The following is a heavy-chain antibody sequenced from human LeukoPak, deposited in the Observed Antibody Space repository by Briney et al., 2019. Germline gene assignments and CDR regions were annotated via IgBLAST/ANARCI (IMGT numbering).Heavy chain of an antibody. CDR1: GGAFSSYA. CDR2: IIPMFDTA. Sequence: AASVKVSCKASGGAFSSYAITWVRQAPGQGLEWMGGIIPMFDTADYAQKFQDRVTITADESTSTAYMELSRLRSDDTAVYYCARDLGISGWYAPPLGYFDYWGQGTLVTVSS. V-gene: IGHV1-69*13. CDR3: ARDLGISGWYAPPLGYFDY. D-gene: IGHD6-19*01. J-gene: IGHJ4*02.